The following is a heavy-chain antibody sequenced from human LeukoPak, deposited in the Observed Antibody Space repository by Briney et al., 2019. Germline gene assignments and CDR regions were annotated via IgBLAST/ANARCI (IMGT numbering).Heavy chain of an antibody. J-gene: IGHJ2*01. V-gene: IGHV3-23*01. CDR2: ISGSGATT. Sequence: PGGSLRLSCAASGFTFNNFAMSWVRQAPGKGLEWVSSISGSGATTYYADSVRGRFTISRDNSKNTLYLQMNNLRAEDTAVYYCAKLAPRYSDLWGRGTLVTVSS. CDR1: GFTFNNFA. CDR3: AKLAPRYSDL.